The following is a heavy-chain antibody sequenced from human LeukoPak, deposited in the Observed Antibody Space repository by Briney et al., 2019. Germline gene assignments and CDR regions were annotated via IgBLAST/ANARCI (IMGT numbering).Heavy chain of an antibody. CDR2: ISSSSSYI. J-gene: IGHJ4*02. Sequence: GGSLRLSCAASGFTFSSYSMNWVRQAPGKGLEWVSSISSSSSYIYYADSVKGRFTISRDNAKNSLYLQMNSLRVEDTAVYYCARDRGYGDYDYWGQGTLVTVSS. D-gene: IGHD4-17*01. V-gene: IGHV3-21*01. CDR1: GFTFSSYS. CDR3: ARDRGYGDYDY.